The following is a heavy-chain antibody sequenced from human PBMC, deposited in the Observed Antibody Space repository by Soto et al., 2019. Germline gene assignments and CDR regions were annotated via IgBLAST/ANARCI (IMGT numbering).Heavy chain of an antibody. J-gene: IGHJ4*02. D-gene: IGHD3-16*02. Sequence: QVQLVQSGAEVKKPGASVKVSCKASGYTFTSYDINWVRQATGQGLEWMGWMNPNSGNTGYAQKFQGRVTMTRSTSISTAYMELSSLRSEDTAVYYCARARGYYDYIWGSYRRELFDYWGQGTLVTVSS. CDR3: ARARGYYDYIWGSYRRELFDY. V-gene: IGHV1-8*01. CDR2: MNPNSGNT. CDR1: GYTFTSYD.